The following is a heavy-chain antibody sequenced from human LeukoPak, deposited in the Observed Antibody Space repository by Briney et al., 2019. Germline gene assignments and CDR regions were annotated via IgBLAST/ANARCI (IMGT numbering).Heavy chain of an antibody. V-gene: IGHV3-48*04. CDR1: GFTFSSYS. Sequence: PGGSLRLSCAASGFTFSSYSMMWVRQAPGKGLEWVSYISSSGSTIYYADSVKGRFTISRDNAKNSLYLQMNSLRAEDTAVYYCAREGQQLVKGLRRYYYYYMDVWGKGTTVTISS. D-gene: IGHD6-13*01. J-gene: IGHJ6*03. CDR2: ISSSGSTI. CDR3: AREGQQLVKGLRRYYYYYMDV.